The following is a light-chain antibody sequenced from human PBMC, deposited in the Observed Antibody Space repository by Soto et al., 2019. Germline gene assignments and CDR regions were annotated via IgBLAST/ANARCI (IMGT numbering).Light chain of an antibody. CDR1: QRVSSDF. CDR3: QHYDNTPPSGT. J-gene: IGKJ3*01. CDR2: GAS. V-gene: IGKV3-20*01. Sequence: EIVLIQYPVIPSLSPGGRATLSCRASQRVSSDFLVWYQQKPGLAPRLLIYGASSRATGIPDRFSVSGSGTDFILTISRLEPEDFAVYYCQHYDNTPPSGTFGPGTKVDIK.